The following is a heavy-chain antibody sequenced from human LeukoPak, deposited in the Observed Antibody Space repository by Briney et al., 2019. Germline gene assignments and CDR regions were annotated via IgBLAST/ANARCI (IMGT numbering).Heavy chain of an antibody. CDR3: ARHAYSSSWVDY. J-gene: IGHJ4*02. D-gene: IGHD6-13*01. CDR1: GGSISSSSYY. Sequence: SETLSLTCTVSGGSISSSSYYWGWIRQPPGKGLEWIGSIYYSGSTYYNPSLKSRVTISVDTSKNQFSLKLSSVTAADTAVYYCARHAYSSSWVDYWGQGTLVTVSS. V-gene: IGHV4-39*01. CDR2: IYYSGST.